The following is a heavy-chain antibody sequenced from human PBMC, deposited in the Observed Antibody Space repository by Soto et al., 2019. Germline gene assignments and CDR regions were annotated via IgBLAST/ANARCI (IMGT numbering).Heavy chain of an antibody. J-gene: IGHJ3*02. CDR2: ITPFNGNT. CDR1: GYTFTYRY. V-gene: IGHV1-45*02. CDR3: ASIGYCSGGSCYGRNAFDI. Sequence: SVKVSCKASGYTFTYRYLHWVRQAPGQALEWMGWITPFNGNTNYAQKFQDRVTITRDRSMSTAYMELSSLRSEDTAMYYCASIGYCSGGSCYGRNAFDIWGQGTMVTV. D-gene: IGHD2-15*01.